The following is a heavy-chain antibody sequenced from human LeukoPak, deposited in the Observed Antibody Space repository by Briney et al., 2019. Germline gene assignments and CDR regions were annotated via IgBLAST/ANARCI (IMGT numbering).Heavy chain of an antibody. CDR3: ARQIGVVGATGYFDY. CDR1: DYSISSGYY. V-gene: IGHV4-38-2*02. J-gene: IGHJ4*02. Sequence: SETLSLICSVSDYSISSGYYWGWIRQPPGKGLEWIGTIYHSGSAYYNPSLKNRVTTSVDTSKNQFSLKLSSVTAADTAVYYCARQIGVVGATGYFDYWGQGTLVTVSS. D-gene: IGHD1-26*01. CDR2: IYHSGSA.